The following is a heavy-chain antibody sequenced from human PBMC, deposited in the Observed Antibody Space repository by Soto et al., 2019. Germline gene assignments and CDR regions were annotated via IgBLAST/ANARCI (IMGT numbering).Heavy chain of an antibody. D-gene: IGHD3-3*01. CDR1: GYTFTSYG. V-gene: IGHV1-18*04. Sequence: ASVKVSCKASGYTFTSYGISWVRQAPGQGLEWMGWISAYNGNTNYAQKLQGRVTMTTDTSTSTAYMELRSLRSDDTAVYYCARESITIFGVVIIDYGMDVWGQGTTVTVAS. CDR3: ARESITIFGVVIIDYGMDV. CDR2: ISAYNGNT. J-gene: IGHJ6*02.